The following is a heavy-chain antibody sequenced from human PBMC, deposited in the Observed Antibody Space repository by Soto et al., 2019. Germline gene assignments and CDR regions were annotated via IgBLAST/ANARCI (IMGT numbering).Heavy chain of an antibody. V-gene: IGHV1-2*04. J-gene: IGHJ6*02. CDR1: GYTFTGYY. CDR3: ARGITMVRSQIHYYYGMDV. Sequence: GASVKVSCKASGYTFTGYYMRWVRQAPGQGLEWMGWINPNSGGTNYAQKFQGWVTMTRDTSISTAYMELSRLRSDDTAVYYCARGITMVRSQIHYYYGMDVWGQGTTVTVSS. CDR2: INPNSGGT. D-gene: IGHD3-10*01.